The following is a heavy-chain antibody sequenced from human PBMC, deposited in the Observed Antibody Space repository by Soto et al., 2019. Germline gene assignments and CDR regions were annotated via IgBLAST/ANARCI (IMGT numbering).Heavy chain of an antibody. V-gene: IGHV4-59*01. CDR2: IYYTGTT. J-gene: IGHJ3*02. CDR3: ARGRGGPYDAFDI. D-gene: IGHD1-26*01. Sequence: SETLSLTCTVSGDSMSRYFWSWIRQPPGKGLEWIGYIYYTGTTNYNPSLKSRVTILLDTSKNQFSLKVVSLTAADTAFYYCARGRGGPYDAFDICGPGALVTVSS. CDR1: GDSMSRYF.